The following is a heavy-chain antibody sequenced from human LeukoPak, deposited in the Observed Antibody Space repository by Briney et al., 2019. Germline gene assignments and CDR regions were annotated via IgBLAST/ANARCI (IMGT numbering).Heavy chain of an antibody. CDR2: INHSGST. Sequence: PSETLSLTCAVYGGSFSGYYWSWIRQPPGKGLEWIGEINHSGSTNYNPSLKSRVTISVDTSKNQFSLKLSSVTAADTAVYYCAITYYDILTGYYRASLGLDYWGQGTLVTVSS. V-gene: IGHV4-34*01. D-gene: IGHD3-9*01. J-gene: IGHJ4*02. CDR1: GGSFSGYY. CDR3: AITYYDILTGYYRASLGLDY.